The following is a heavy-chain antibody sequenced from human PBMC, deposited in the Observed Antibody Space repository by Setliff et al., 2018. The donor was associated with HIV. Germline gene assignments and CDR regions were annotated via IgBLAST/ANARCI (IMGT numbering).Heavy chain of an antibody. CDR2: VYHSGTT. V-gene: IGHV4-39*01. D-gene: IGHD1-1*01. CDR3: ARGGLRLRKSTAPGYFDY. Sequence: SETLSLTCSVSGDSISGSDYYWGWIRQPPGKGLEWIASVYHSGTTYYKPSLESRVSVSVDTSKNQFSLKLSSVTAADTAVYYCARGGLRLRKSTAPGYFDYWGQGTLVTVSS. CDR1: GDSISGSDYY. J-gene: IGHJ4*02.